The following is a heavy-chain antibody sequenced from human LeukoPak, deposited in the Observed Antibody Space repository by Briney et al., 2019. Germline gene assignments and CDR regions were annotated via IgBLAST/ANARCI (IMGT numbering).Heavy chain of an antibody. V-gene: IGHV4-61*01. Sequence: PSETLSLTCTVSGGSISSSSYYWNWIRQPPGKGLEWIGYIYYSGGTNYNPSLKSRVTISVDTSKNQFSLKLSSVTAADTAVYYCARGGDGYNYDYWGQGTLVTVSS. CDR3: ARGGDGYNYDY. CDR1: GGSISSSSYY. CDR2: IYYSGGT. J-gene: IGHJ4*02. D-gene: IGHD5-24*01.